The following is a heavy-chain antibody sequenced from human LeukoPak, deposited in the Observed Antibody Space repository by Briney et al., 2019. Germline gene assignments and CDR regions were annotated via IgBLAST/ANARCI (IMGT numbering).Heavy chain of an antibody. CDR3: ASALGYCSSTSCYSDAFDI. CDR1: GGSISSYY. V-gene: IGHV4-59*08. D-gene: IGHD2-2*02. J-gene: IGHJ3*02. CDR2: IYYSGST. Sequence: SETLSLTCTVSGGSISSYYWSWIRQPPGKGLEWIGYIYYSGSTNYNPSLKSRVTISVDTSKNQFSLKLSSVTAADTAVYYCASALGYCSSTSCYSDAFDIWGQGTMVTVSS.